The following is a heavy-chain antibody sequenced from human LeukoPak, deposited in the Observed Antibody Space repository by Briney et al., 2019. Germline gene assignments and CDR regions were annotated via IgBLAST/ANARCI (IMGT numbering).Heavy chain of an antibody. V-gene: IGHV4-4*07. CDR3: ARDLRDYYDSSGYLDAFDI. J-gene: IGHJ3*02. Sequence: SETLSLTCTVSGGSISSYYWSWIRQPAGKGLEWIGRIYSSGSTSKNPSLKSRLTMSVDTSKNQFSLKLSSVTAADTAVYYCARDLRDYYDSSGYLDAFDIWGQGTMVTVSS. CDR2: IYSSGST. D-gene: IGHD3-22*01. CDR1: GGSISSYY.